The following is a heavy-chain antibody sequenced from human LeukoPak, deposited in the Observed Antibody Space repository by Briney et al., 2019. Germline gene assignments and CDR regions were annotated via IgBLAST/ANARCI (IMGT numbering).Heavy chain of an antibody. V-gene: IGHV4-34*01. D-gene: IGHD2-2*01. CDR2: INHSGST. CDR1: GFTFSSYS. Sequence: PGGSLRLSCAASGFTFSSYSMNWVRQPPGKGLEWIGEINHSGSTNYNPSLKSRVTISVDTSKNQFSLKLSSVTAADTAVYYCARVVVGYCSSTSCPRRQYFDLWGRGTLVTVSS. CDR3: ARVVVGYCSSTSCPRRQYFDL. J-gene: IGHJ2*01.